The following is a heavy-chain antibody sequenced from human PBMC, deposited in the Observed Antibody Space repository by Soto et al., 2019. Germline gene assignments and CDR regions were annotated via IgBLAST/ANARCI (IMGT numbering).Heavy chain of an antibody. Sequence: PSQSLSLTCTVSAGSISSGDYYWSWIRQPPGKGLEWIGYIYYSGSTYYNPSLKSRVTISVDTSKNQFSLKLSSVTAADTAVYYCARVGPDCTNGVCYTFYFDYWGQGTLVTVS. CDR1: AGSISSGDYY. D-gene: IGHD2-8*01. J-gene: IGHJ4*02. CDR3: ARVGPDCTNGVCYTFYFDY. V-gene: IGHV4-30-4*01. CDR2: IYYSGST.